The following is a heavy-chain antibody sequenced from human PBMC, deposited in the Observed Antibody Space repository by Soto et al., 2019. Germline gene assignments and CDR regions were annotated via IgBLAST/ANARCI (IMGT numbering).Heavy chain of an antibody. D-gene: IGHD6-6*01. CDR2: ISAYNGHT. Sequence: QVQLVQSGAEVKKPGASVKVSCKASGYTFASYGISWVRQAPGQGLEWMGWISAYNGHTNYAQKLQGRVTMTTDKSTSTASMELRSLRSDDTAVYYCARSSGSAYWFDPWGQGTLVTVSS. CDR3: ARSSGSAYWFDP. CDR1: GYTFASYG. V-gene: IGHV1-18*01. J-gene: IGHJ5*02.